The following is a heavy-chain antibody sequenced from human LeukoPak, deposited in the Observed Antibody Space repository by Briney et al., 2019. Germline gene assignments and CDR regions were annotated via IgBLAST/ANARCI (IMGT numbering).Heavy chain of an antibody. CDR1: GFTFSNYA. J-gene: IGHJ6*02. V-gene: IGHV3-23*01. CDR2: ISGSGGST. D-gene: IGHD2-2*01. CDR3: AKDQYQLLQYYYYGMDV. Sequence: GGSLRLSCAASGFTFSNYAMSWVRQAPGKGLEWVSAISGSGGSTYYADSVKGRFTISRDNSKNTLYLQMNSLRAEDTAVYYCAKDQYQLLQYYYYGMDVWGQGTTVTVSS.